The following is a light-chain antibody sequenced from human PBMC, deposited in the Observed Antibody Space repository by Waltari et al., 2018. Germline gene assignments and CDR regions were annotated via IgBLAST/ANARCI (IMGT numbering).Light chain of an antibody. Sequence: QSALTQPASMSGSPGHSVTISCPGTSDDVGGYNLASWYQQHPGNAPKLIIFEVTKRPSGVSNRFSGSRSGNTASLTLSGLQPEDEAAYYCCSYAGTDSWVFGGGTKVTVL. J-gene: IGLJ3*02. CDR3: CSYAGTDSWV. V-gene: IGLV2-23*02. CDR1: SDDVGGYNL. CDR2: EVT.